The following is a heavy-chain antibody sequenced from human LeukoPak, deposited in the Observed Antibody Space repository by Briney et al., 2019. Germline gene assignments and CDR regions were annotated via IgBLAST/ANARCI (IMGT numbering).Heavy chain of an antibody. J-gene: IGHJ4*02. V-gene: IGHV3-23*01. CDR1: GFTFDSYA. CDR2: ISESGVSI. D-gene: IGHD2-8*01. Sequence: GGSLRLSCAAAGFTFDSYAMSWVRQAPGKGLEWVSGISESGVSIYYADSVKGRFSISRDNSKNTVYMQMSSLRPDDTAIYYCARGRMAPDFWGQGTLVTVSS. CDR3: ARGRMAPDF.